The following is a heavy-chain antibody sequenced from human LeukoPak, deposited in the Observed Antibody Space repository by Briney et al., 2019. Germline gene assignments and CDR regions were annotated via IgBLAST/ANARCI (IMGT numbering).Heavy chain of an antibody. CDR3: ARTPHYYDSSALRDAFDI. D-gene: IGHD3-22*01. CDR1: GFTFSSYG. V-gene: IGHV3-33*01. CDR2: IWYDGSNK. J-gene: IGHJ3*02. Sequence: PGGSLRLSCAASGFTFSSYGMHWVRQAPGKGLEWVAVIWYDGSNKYYADSVKGRFTISRDNSKNTLYLQMNSLRAEDTAVYYCARTPHYYDSSALRDAFDIWGQGTTVTVSS.